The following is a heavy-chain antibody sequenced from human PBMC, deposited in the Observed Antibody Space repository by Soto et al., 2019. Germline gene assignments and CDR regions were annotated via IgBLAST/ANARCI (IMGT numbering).Heavy chain of an antibody. D-gene: IGHD4-17*01. CDR3: ARGPATTAWFDP. CDR1: GFTVSSNY. V-gene: IGHV3-53*01. J-gene: IGHJ5*02. CDR2: IYSGGST. Sequence: LRLSCAASGFTVSSNYMSWVRQAPGKGLEWVSVIYSGGSTYYADSVKGRFTISRDNSKNTLYLQMNSLRAEDTAVYYCARGPATTAWFDPWGQGTLVTVSS.